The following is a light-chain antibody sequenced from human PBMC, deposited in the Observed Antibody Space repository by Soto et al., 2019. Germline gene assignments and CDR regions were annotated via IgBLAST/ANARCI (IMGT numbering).Light chain of an antibody. Sequence: EIVMTQSPATLSVSPGERATLSCRASQSVSSNLAWYQQKPGQAPRLLIYGASTRATGIPARFSGSGSGTEFTLTISSLQSADFAVYYCQQYSNWPPIFGQGTRLDIK. V-gene: IGKV3-15*01. J-gene: IGKJ5*01. CDR2: GAS. CDR1: QSVSSN. CDR3: QQYSNWPPI.